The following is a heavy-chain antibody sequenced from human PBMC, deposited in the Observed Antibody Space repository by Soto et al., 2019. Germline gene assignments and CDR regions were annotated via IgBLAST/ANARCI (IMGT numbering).Heavy chain of an antibody. D-gene: IGHD6-13*01. Sequence: QVQLVQSGAEEKKPGASVKVSCKASGYTFTSYAMHWVRQAPGQRLEWMGWINAGNGNTKYSQKFQGRVTITRDTAASTAYMELSSMRSEDTAVYYCAREMYSSSWYYLDYWGQGTLVTVSS. J-gene: IGHJ4*02. CDR1: GYTFTSYA. V-gene: IGHV1-3*05. CDR2: INAGNGNT. CDR3: AREMYSSSWYYLDY.